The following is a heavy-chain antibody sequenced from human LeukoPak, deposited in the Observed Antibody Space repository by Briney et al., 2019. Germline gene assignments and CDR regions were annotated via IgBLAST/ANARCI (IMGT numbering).Heavy chain of an antibody. CDR3: ARDWGGLAGNDAFDI. V-gene: IGHV1-18*01. CDR2: ISAYNGNT. CDR1: GYTFTSYG. D-gene: IGHD6-19*01. J-gene: IGHJ3*02. Sequence: GASVKVSCKASGYTFTSYGISWVRQAPGQGLEWMGWISAYNGNTNYAQKLQGRVTMTTDTSTSTANMELRSLRSDDTAVYYCARDWGGLAGNDAFDIWGQGTMVTVSS.